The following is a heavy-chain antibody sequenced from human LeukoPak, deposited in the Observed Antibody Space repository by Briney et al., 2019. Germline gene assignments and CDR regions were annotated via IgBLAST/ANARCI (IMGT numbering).Heavy chain of an antibody. J-gene: IGHJ4*02. V-gene: IGHV4-61*02. D-gene: IGHD5-18*01. CDR3: ARPDGYSYGRFDY. CDR2: SDSSGGT. Sequence: SQTLSLTCSVSSGSISSGRYYWSWIRLPAGKGLEWVGRSDSSGGTNYNPSLKSRVTISVDTSKNQFSLKLSSVTAAATAVYYCARPDGYSYGRFDYWGPRTLPTVSS. CDR1: SGSISSGRYY.